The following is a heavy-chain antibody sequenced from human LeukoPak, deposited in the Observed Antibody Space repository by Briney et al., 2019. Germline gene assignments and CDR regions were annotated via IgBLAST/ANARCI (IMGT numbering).Heavy chain of an antibody. J-gene: IGHJ3*02. CDR3: ARDSSSSDAFDI. CDR1: GYTFTSYY. Sequence: ASVKVSCKASGYTFTSYYMHWVRQAPGQGLEWMGIINPSGGSTSYAQKFQGRVTITTDESTSTAYMELSSLRSEDTAVYYCARDSSSSDAFDIWGQGTMVTVSS. V-gene: IGHV1-46*01. D-gene: IGHD6-6*01. CDR2: INPSGGST.